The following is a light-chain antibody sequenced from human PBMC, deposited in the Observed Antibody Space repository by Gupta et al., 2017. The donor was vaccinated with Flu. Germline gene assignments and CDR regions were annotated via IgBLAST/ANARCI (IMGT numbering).Light chain of an antibody. CDR1: SSDVGNYNYNY. Sequence: QSALTQPASVSGSPGQSITISCTGTSSDVGNYNYNYVSWYQQHPGKAPKLMIYEVSTRPSGVSNRFSGSKSGNTASLTISGLQAEDEADYYCSSYTTISTHVFGTGTKVTVL. J-gene: IGLJ1*01. CDR2: EVS. V-gene: IGLV2-14*01. CDR3: SSYTTISTHV.